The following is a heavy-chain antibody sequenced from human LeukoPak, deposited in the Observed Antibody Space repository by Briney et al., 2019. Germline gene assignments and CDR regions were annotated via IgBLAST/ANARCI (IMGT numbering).Heavy chain of an antibody. CDR3: ARDPVPEKYYYDSSGPEDGMDV. V-gene: IGHV3-7*01. CDR1: GFTFSSYW. J-gene: IGHJ6*02. Sequence: GGSLRLSCAASGFTFSSYWMSWVRQAPGKGLEWVANIKQDGSEKYYVDSVKGRFTISRDNAKNSLYLQMNSLRAEGTAVYYCARDPVPEKYYYDSSGPEDGMDVWGQGTTVTVSS. CDR2: IKQDGSEK. D-gene: IGHD3-22*01.